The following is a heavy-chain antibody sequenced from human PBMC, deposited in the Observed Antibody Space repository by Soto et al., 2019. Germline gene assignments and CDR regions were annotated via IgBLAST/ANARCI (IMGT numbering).Heavy chain of an antibody. CDR2: IKSKTDGGTT. J-gene: IGHJ3*02. Sequence: EVQLVESGGGLVKPGGSLRLSCAASGFTFSNAWMSWVRQAPGKGLEWVGRIKSKTDGGTTDYDAPVKGRFTISRDDSKNTLYLQMNSLKTEDTAVYYCTTGGHIVVVVAATPDAFDIWGQGTMVTVSS. D-gene: IGHD2-15*01. CDR1: GFTFSNAW. V-gene: IGHV3-15*01. CDR3: TTGGHIVVVVAATPDAFDI.